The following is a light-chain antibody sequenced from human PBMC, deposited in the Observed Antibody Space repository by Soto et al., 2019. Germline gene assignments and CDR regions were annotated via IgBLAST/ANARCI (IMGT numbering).Light chain of an antibody. CDR1: TGAVTSGHY. CDR3: LLSYSGARSGV. Sequence: QAVVTQEPSLTVSPGGTVTLTCGSSTGAVTSGHYPYWFQQKPGQAPRTLIYDTSNKHSWTPTRFSGSLLGGKAALTLSGALPEDEAEYYCLLSYSGARSGVFGGGTKVTVL. V-gene: IGLV7-46*01. CDR2: DTS. J-gene: IGLJ2*01.